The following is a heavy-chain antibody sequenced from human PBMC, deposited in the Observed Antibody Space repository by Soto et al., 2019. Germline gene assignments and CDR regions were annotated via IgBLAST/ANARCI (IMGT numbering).Heavy chain of an antibody. CDR1: GFTFSSYG. V-gene: IGHV3-30*18. D-gene: IGHD6-19*01. CDR3: AKDRRWLAAPVISSDY. CDR2: ISYDGSNK. J-gene: IGHJ4*02. Sequence: PGGSLRLSCAASGFTFSSYGMHWVRQAPGKGLEWVAGISYDGSNKYYADSVKGRFTISRDNSKNTMYLQMNSLRAEDTPVYYCAKDRRWLAAPVISSDYWGQGTLVTV.